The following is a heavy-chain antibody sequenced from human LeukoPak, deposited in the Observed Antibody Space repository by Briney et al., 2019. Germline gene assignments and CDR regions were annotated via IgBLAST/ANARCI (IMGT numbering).Heavy chain of an antibody. J-gene: IGHJ4*02. V-gene: IGHV3-9*01. D-gene: IGHD6-19*01. CDR2: ISWNGGDM. Sequence: GGSLRLSCAASGFDLDDYAMHWVRQPPGKGLEWVSGISWNGGDMGYADSVKGRFTISRDNAKNSLYMEMNSLRPEDTALYYCVKAPTIGSGWYGYFDYWGQGTPVTVSS. CDR3: VKAPTIGSGWYGYFDY. CDR1: GFDLDDYA.